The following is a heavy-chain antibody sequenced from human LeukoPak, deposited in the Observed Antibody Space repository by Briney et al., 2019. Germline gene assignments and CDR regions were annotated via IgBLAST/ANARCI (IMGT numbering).Heavy chain of an antibody. CDR2: ISYDGSNK. CDR3: AKDFLAASAP. CDR1: GFTFSSYG. D-gene: IGHD2/OR15-2a*01. Sequence: GGSLRLSCAASGFTFSSYGMYWVRQAPGKGLEWVAVISYDGSNKYYADSVKGRFTISRDNSKNTLYLQMNSLRAEDTAVYYCAKDFLAASAPWGRGTLVTVSS. J-gene: IGHJ5*02. V-gene: IGHV3-30*18.